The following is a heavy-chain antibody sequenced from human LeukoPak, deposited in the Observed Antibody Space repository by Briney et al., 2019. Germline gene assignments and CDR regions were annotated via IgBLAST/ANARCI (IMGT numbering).Heavy chain of an antibody. J-gene: IGHJ4*02. CDR3: ARFIFQGYYGSGSYLFDY. V-gene: IGHV4-31*03. CDR1: GGSISSGGYY. CDR2: IYYSGST. Sequence: PSQTLSLTCTVSGGSISSGGYYWSWIRQHPGKGLEWIGYIYYSGSTYYNPSLKSRVTISVDTSKNQFSLKLSSVTAADTAVYYCARFIFQGYYGSGSYLFDYWGQGTLVTVSS. D-gene: IGHD3-10*01.